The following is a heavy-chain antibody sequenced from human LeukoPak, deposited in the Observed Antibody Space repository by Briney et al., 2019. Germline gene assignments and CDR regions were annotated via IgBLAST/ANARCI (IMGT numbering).Heavy chain of an antibody. CDR2: FDPEDGET. CDR3: ATLRITIFGVVILGTQALDP. D-gene: IGHD3-3*01. V-gene: IGHV1-24*01. Sequence: ASVKVSCKVSGYTLTELSMHWVRQAPGKGLEWMGGFDPEDGETIYAQKFQGRVTMTEDTSTDTAYMELSSLRSEDTAVYYCATLRITIFGVVILGTQALDPWGLGTPVTVSS. CDR1: GYTLTELS. J-gene: IGHJ5*02.